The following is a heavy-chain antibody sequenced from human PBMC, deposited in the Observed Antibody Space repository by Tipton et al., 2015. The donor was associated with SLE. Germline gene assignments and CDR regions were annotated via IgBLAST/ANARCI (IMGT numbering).Heavy chain of an antibody. D-gene: IGHD3-10*01. CDR2: ISYSGNT. Sequence: TLSLTCTVSGGSISSHYCSWLRQPPGKGLEWIVYISYSGNTNYSPSLRSRLTISGDTFKNQFSLRLSSVTAADTAVYYCVRARRGSGAYRVYYYDYWGQGTLVTVSS. CDR3: VRARRGSGAYRVYYYDY. J-gene: IGHJ4*02. CDR1: GGSISSHY. V-gene: IGHV4-59*11.